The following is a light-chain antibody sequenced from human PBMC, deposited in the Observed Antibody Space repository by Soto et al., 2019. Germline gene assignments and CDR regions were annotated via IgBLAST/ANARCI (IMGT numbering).Light chain of an antibody. CDR3: QHSTTWT. V-gene: IGKV1-39*01. Sequence: DIQMTQSPSSLSASIGDRVNITCQASQNITNNLSWYQQKPGKAPKLLIYAASSLQSGVPSRFSGSGSETDFTLTISSLQPEDFATYSCQHSTTWTFGQGTKVDIK. CDR1: QNITNN. CDR2: AAS. J-gene: IGKJ1*01.